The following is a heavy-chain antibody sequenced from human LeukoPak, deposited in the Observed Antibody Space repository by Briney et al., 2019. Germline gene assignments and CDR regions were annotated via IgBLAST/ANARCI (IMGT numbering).Heavy chain of an antibody. CDR2: VSSNGGGT. J-gene: IGHJ3*02. CDR3: ATPRYSDCYGYDI. Sequence: GGSLRLSCAASGFTFSKYGMHWVRQAPGKGLEYVSSVSSNGGGTYYANSVKGRFTISRDNSKNTLYLQMDSLRAEDMAGYYCATPRYSDCYGYDIWGQGTMVSVSS. D-gene: IGHD2-21*02. CDR1: GFTFSKYG. V-gene: IGHV3-64*01.